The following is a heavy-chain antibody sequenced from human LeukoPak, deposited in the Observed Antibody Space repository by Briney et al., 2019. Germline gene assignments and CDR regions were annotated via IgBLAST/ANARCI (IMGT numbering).Heavy chain of an antibody. D-gene: IGHD4-17*01. V-gene: IGHV1-46*01. CDR3: ARDSLPNGDYGGSLGY. CDR1: GYTFTSYY. CDR2: INPSGGST. J-gene: IGHJ4*02. Sequence: ASVKVSCKASGYTFTSYYMHWVRQAPGQGLEWMGIINPSGGSTSYAQKFQGRVTMTRDTSTSTVYMELSSLRSEDTAVYYCARDSLPNGDYGGSLGYWGQGTLVTVSS.